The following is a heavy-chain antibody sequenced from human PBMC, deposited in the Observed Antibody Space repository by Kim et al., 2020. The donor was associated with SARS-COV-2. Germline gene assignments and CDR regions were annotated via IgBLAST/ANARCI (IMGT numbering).Heavy chain of an antibody. Sequence: GGSLRLSCAASGFTFSSYAMSWVRQAPGKGLEWVSAISGSGGSTYYADSVKGRFTISRDNSKNTLYLQMNSLRAEDTAVYYCAKDLGMITFGGVIARRHDAFDIWGQGTMVTVSS. CDR2: ISGSGGST. D-gene: IGHD3-16*02. V-gene: IGHV3-23*01. J-gene: IGHJ3*02. CDR1: GFTFSSYA. CDR3: AKDLGMITFGGVIARRHDAFDI.